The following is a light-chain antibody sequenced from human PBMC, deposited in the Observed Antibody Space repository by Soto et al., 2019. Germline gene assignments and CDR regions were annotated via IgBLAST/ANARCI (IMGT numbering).Light chain of an antibody. Sequence: DIQMTQSPSTLSASVGDRVTITCRASQSISSWLAWYQQKPGKAPKLLIYKASSLESGVPSRFSGSGSGTEFTLTISRLQPDDFATYYCQQYNSYSLRTFGQGTKV. CDR2: KAS. J-gene: IGKJ1*01. CDR3: QQYNSYSLRT. V-gene: IGKV1-5*03. CDR1: QSISSW.